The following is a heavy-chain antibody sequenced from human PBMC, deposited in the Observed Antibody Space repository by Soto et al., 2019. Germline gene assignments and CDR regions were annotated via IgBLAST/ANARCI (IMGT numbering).Heavy chain of an antibody. D-gene: IGHD5-12*01. Sequence: QVQLVQSGAEVKKPGASVKVSCEASGYTFTSYDINWVRQATGQGLEWMGWMNPSSADTGYTQKCQGRVTMTSNTFIITAYMELSSLGSEDTAMYYCARGTYSGRNGIDLFYIWGQGTMVTVSS. V-gene: IGHV1-8*01. CDR3: ARGTYSGRNGIDLFYI. CDR2: MNPSSADT. J-gene: IGHJ3*02. CDR1: GYTFTSYD.